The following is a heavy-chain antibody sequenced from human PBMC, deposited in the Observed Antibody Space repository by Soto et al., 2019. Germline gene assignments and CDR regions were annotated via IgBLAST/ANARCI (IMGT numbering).Heavy chain of an antibody. J-gene: IGHJ3*02. CDR3: AGGWRVDAFDI. D-gene: IGHD3-3*01. CDR2: IYSGGYT. CDR1: GFTVSSNY. Sequence: EVQLVESGGGLVQPRGSLRLSCAASGFTVSSNYMSWVRQAPGKGLEWASVIYSGGYTHYADSVKGRFTISRHNSKNTLSLQMNSLRAEDTAVYFCAGGWRVDAFDIWGQGTMVTVSS. V-gene: IGHV3-53*04.